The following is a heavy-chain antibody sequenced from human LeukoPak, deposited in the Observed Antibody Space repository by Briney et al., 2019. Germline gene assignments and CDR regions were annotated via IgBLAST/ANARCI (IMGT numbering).Heavy chain of an antibody. D-gene: IGHD3-22*01. CDR3: AGQYSYDSRGFDY. CDR1: GFTFSSYE. Sequence: GGSLRLSCAASGFTFSSYEMNWVRQAPGKGLEWVSYISSSSSPIYYADSVKGRFTISRDNAKNSLYLQMNSLRADDTAVYYCAGQYSYDSRGFDYWGQGTLVTVSS. J-gene: IGHJ4*02. CDR2: ISSSSSPI. V-gene: IGHV3-48*01.